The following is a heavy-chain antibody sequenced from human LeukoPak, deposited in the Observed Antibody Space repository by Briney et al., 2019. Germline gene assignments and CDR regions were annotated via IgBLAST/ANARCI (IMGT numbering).Heavy chain of an antibody. CDR3: ARQQSRDGYKDY. CDR2: IYPGDSDT. CDR1: GYDFTTYW. V-gene: IGHV5-51*01. D-gene: IGHD5-24*01. J-gene: IGHJ4*02. Sequence: GESLKISCKISGYDFTTYWIGWVRQMPGKGLECMGIIYPGDSDTRYSPSFQGQVTISADKSISTAYLQWSSLKASDTAMYYCARQQSRDGYKDYWGQGTLITVSS.